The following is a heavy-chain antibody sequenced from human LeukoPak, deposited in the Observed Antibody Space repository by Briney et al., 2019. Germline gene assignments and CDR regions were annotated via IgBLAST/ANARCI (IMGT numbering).Heavy chain of an antibody. CDR2: TYYSGST. J-gene: IGHJ4*02. CDR1: GGSISSYY. V-gene: IGHV4-59*01. CDR3: ARDRGYSYGFEY. Sequence: PSETLSLTCTVSGGSISSYYWSWIRQPPGKGLEWIGYTYYSGSTNYNPSLKGRVTISVDASKNQFSLRLSSVTAADTAVYYCARDRGYSYGFEYWGQGTLVTVSS. D-gene: IGHD5-18*01.